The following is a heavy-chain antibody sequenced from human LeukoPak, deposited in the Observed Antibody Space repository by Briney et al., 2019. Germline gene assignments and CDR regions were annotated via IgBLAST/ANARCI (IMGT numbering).Heavy chain of an antibody. V-gene: IGHV3-30*02. J-gene: IGHJ4*02. CDR3: AKDYSAYNYLADFDY. Sequence: GGSLRLSCAASGFTFSSYGMQWVRQAPGKGLEWVTFITYNGGNKYYADSVKGRFTISRDNSKNTLHLQMNSLRAEDTAVYYCAKDYSAYNYLADFDYWGQGTLVTVSS. D-gene: IGHD5-24*01. CDR2: ITYNGGNK. CDR1: GFTFSSYG.